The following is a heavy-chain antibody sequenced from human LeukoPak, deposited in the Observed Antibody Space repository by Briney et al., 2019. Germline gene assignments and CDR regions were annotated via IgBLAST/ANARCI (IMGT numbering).Heavy chain of an antibody. D-gene: IGHD2-2*01. CDR2: IYSGGST. CDR3: ARDYCSSTSCYYDY. V-gene: IGHV3-53*04. CDR1: GFTFSSNY. J-gene: IGHJ4*02. Sequence: GGSLRLSCAASGFTFSSNYMSWVRQAPGKGLEWVSVIYSGGSTYYADSVKGRFTISRHNSKNTLYLQMNSLRAEDTAVYYCARDYCSSTSCYYDYWGQGTLVTVSS.